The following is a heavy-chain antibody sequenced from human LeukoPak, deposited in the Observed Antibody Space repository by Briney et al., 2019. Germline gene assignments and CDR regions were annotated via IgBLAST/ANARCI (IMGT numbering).Heavy chain of an antibody. CDR3: ARTSYYYGSGSYSRGAYFDY. V-gene: IGHV1-2*02. CDR2: INPNSGGT. Sequence: ASVKVSCKASGYTFTGYYMHWVRQAPGQGLEWMGWINPNSGGTNYAQKFQGRVTMTRDTPISTAYMELSRLRSDDTAVYYCARTSYYYGSGSYSRGAYFDYWGQGTLVTVSS. J-gene: IGHJ4*02. CDR1: GYTFTGYY. D-gene: IGHD3-10*01.